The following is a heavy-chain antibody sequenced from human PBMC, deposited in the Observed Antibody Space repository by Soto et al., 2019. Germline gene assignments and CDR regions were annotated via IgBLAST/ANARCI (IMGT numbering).Heavy chain of an antibody. J-gene: IGHJ4*02. V-gene: IGHV1-69*05. CDR3: ARVYRYCISTSCPWGY. CDR2: IIPIFGTA. CDR1: GGTFSSYA. Sequence: QVQLVQSGAEVKKPGSSVKVSCKASGGTFSSYAISWVRQAPGQGLEWMGGIIPIFGTANYAQKFQGRVTITXXEXTXXAYMELSSLRSEDTAVYYCARVYRYCISTSCPWGYWGQGTLVTVSS. D-gene: IGHD2-2*01.